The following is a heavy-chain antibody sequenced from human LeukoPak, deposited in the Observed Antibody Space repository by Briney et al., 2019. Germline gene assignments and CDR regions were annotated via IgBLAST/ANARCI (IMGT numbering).Heavy chain of an antibody. CDR3: GRAEGAASHI. Sequence: PSETLSLTCTVSGGSISSYYWTWIRQPPGKGLEWIGHIHYSGGADFNPSLKSRVNMSLNQSKNHFSLRLTSVTAADPGGNFCGRAEGAASHIWGQGTMVSVSS. CDR1: GGSISSYY. V-gene: IGHV4-59*12. J-gene: IGHJ3*02. CDR2: IHYSGGA. D-gene: IGHD3-16*01.